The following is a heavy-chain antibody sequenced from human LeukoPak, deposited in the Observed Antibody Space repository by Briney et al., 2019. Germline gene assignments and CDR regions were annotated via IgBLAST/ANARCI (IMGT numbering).Heavy chain of an antibody. CDR1: GFTFSNYA. J-gene: IGHJ4*02. D-gene: IGHD6-6*01. V-gene: IGHV3-23*01. CDR2: ITAGGDDT. Sequence: GGSLRLSCTASGFTFSNYAMSWVRQAPGKGLDWISAITAGGDDTYYADSVKGRFTISRDNSKNTLYLQMNSLRVEGTAVYYCAKGSSSSRPYYFDYWGQGALVTVSS. CDR3: AKGSSSSRPYYFDY.